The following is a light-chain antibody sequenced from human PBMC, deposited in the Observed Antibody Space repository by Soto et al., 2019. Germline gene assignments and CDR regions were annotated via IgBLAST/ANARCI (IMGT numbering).Light chain of an antibody. CDR1: QSVSSNY. V-gene: IGKV3-20*01. J-gene: IGKJ3*01. CDR3: QQYGNSVFS. Sequence: EIVLTQSPGTLSLSPGERATLSCRASQSVSSNYLAWYQQKPGQAPRLLIYGASSRATGIPDRFSGSGSGTDFTLTISRLEPEDFAVYYCQQYGNSVFSFGPGTKVD. CDR2: GAS.